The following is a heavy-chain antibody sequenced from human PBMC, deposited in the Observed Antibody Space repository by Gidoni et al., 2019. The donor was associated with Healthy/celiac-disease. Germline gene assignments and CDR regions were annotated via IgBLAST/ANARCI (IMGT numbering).Heavy chain of an antibody. CDR1: GFTFSSYA. CDR2: ISYDGSNK. Sequence: QVQLVESGGGVVQPGRSLRRSCAASGFTFSSYAMHWVRQAPGKGLEWLAVISYDGSNKYYADSVKGRFTISRDNSKNTLYLQMNSLRAEDTAVYYCARSLVTASAFDIWGQGTMVTVSS. CDR3: ARSLVTASAFDI. D-gene: IGHD6-13*01. V-gene: IGHV3-30-3*01. J-gene: IGHJ3*02.